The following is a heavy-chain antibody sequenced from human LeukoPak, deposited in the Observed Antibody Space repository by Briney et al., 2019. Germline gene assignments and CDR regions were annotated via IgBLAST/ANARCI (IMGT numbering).Heavy chain of an antibody. D-gene: IGHD3-9*01. CDR2: IIPIFGTA. J-gene: IGHJ4*02. CDR3: ARDRYDILTGYYPFDY. V-gene: IGHV1-69*05. Sequence: GASVKVSCKASGGTFSSYAISWVRQAPGQGLEWMGRIIPIFGTANYAQKFQGRVTITTDESTSTAYMELSSLRSEDTAVYYCARDRYDILTGYYPFDYWGQGTLVTVSS. CDR1: GGTFSSYA.